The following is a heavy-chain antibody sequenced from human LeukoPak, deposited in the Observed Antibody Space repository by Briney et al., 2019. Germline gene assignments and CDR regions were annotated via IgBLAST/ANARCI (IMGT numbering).Heavy chain of an antibody. CDR3: AKERESNYFDY. CDR1: GFTVSSNY. CDR2: ISYDGSNK. J-gene: IGHJ4*02. Sequence: GSLRLSCAASGFTVSSNYMSWVRQAPGKGLEWVAVISYDGSNKYYADSVKGRFTISRDNSKNTLHLQMNSLRAEDTAVYYCAKERESNYFDYWGQGTLVTVSS. V-gene: IGHV3-30*18. D-gene: IGHD5-24*01.